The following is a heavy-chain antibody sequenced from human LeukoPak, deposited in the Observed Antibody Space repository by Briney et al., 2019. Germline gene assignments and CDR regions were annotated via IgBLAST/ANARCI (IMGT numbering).Heavy chain of an antibody. Sequence: SETLSLTCTVSGGSISSSSYYWGWIRQPPGKGLEWIGSIYYSGSTYYNPSLKSRVTISVDTSKNQFSLKLSSVTAADTAVYYCARNYNYYYMDVWGQGTMVTVSS. CDR3: ARNYNYYYMDV. V-gene: IGHV4-39*07. CDR2: IYYSGST. CDR1: GGSISSSSYY. J-gene: IGHJ6*03.